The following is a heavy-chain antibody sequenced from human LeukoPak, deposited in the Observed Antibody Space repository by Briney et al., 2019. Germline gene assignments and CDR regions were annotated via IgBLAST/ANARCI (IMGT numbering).Heavy chain of an antibody. Sequence: PGGSLRLSCAASGFTFRSHWMHWVRQAPGKGLVWVSRINSDGSTTSYADSVKGRFTISRDNAKNTLYLQMNSLRAEDTAVYYCARDGRGELVPYYYYYMDVWGKGTTVTVSS. V-gene: IGHV3-74*01. CDR1: GFTFRSHW. D-gene: IGHD1-26*01. CDR3: ARDGRGELVPYYYYYMDV. J-gene: IGHJ6*03. CDR2: INSDGSTT.